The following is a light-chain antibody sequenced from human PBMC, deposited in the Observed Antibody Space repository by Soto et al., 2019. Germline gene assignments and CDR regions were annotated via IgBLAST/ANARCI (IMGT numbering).Light chain of an antibody. Sequence: EILMTQSPATLSRSPGERATLSCGASQSISTKVAWYQKKPGQAPRLLIYGASTRATGVPARFRGSGSGTEFTISISSMKYEQFEVYYCQQYNSWPLTFGGGTKVDI. CDR1: QSISTK. CDR2: GAS. J-gene: IGKJ4*01. CDR3: QQYNSWPLT. V-gene: IGKV3-15*01.